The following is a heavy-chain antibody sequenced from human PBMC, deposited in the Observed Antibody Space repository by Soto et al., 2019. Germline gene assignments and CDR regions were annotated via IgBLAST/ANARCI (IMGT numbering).Heavy chain of an antibody. V-gene: IGHV3-23*01. CDR3: AKAGVAVVVVDATKYYFDY. D-gene: IGHD2-15*01. CDR1: RFNSSTHS. CDR2: ISGSGGST. Sequence: LRLSNAASRFNSSTHSMCWLRQAPGKGLEWVSAISGSGGSTYYADSVKGRFTISRDNSKNTLYLQMNSLRAEDTAVYYCAKAGVAVVVVDATKYYFDYWGQGT. J-gene: IGHJ4*02.